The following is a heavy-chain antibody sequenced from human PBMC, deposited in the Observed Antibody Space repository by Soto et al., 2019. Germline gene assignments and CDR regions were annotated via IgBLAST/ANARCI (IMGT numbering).Heavy chain of an antibody. D-gene: IGHD3-16*02. Sequence: ASVKVSCKASGYTFTSYAMHWVRQAPGQRLEWMGWINAGNGNTKYSQKFQGRVTITRDTSASTAYMELSSLRSEDTAVYYCARSGITFGGVIVTLDYWGQGTLVTVSS. J-gene: IGHJ4*02. CDR3: ARSGITFGGVIVTLDY. CDR2: INAGNGNT. CDR1: GYTFTSYA. V-gene: IGHV1-3*01.